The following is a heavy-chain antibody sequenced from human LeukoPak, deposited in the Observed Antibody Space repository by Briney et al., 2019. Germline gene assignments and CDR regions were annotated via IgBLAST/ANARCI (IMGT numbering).Heavy chain of an antibody. V-gene: IGHV3-30*18. Sequence: GGSLRLSCAATGFTFSSYGMHWVRQAPGKGLEWVAVISYDGSNKYYADSVKGRFTISRDNSKNTLYLQMNSLRAEDTAVYYCAKEQYYYDSSGYYAVDYWGQGTLVTVFS. D-gene: IGHD3-22*01. CDR2: ISYDGSNK. J-gene: IGHJ4*02. CDR3: AKEQYYYDSSGYYAVDY. CDR1: GFTFSSYG.